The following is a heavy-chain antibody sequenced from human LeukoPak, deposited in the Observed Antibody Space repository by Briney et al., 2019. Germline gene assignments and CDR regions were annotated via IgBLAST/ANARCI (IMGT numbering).Heavy chain of an antibody. CDR3: ARRTSYYFPY. V-gene: IGHV3-23*01. Sequence: PGGSLRLSCAASGFTFSSYAMSWVRQAPGKGLEWVSTITGSGDSADYADSVKGRFTISRDNAKNTLYLEVNSLRVEDTAVYYCARRTSYYFPYWGQGTQVTVSS. J-gene: IGHJ4*02. CDR2: ITGSGDSA. CDR1: GFTFSSYA.